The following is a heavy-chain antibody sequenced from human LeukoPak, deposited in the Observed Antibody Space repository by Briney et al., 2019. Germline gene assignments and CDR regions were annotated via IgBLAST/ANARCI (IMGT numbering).Heavy chain of an antibody. CDR3: ARRLYGSEDY. D-gene: IGHD3-10*01. Sequence: SETPSLTCTVSGGSISNYYWSWIRQPPGKGLEWIGYIYYSGSTNYNPSLKSRVTISVDTSKNQFSLKLSSVTAADTAVYYCARRLYGSEDYWGQGTLVTVSS. CDR1: GGSISNYY. V-gene: IGHV4-59*08. J-gene: IGHJ4*02. CDR2: IYYSGST.